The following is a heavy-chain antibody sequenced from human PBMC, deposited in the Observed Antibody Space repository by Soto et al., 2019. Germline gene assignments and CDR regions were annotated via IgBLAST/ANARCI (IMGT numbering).Heavy chain of an antibody. J-gene: IGHJ4*02. CDR3: ASQHYYDGSGSYVVY. CDR2: IHYSGST. V-gene: IGHV4-39*01. D-gene: IGHD3-22*01. CDR1: GGSISSGGYY. Sequence: PSETLSLTCAVSGGSISSGGYYWGWIRQPPGKGLEWIGNIHYSGSTYYDSSLQSRVIISIDTSKNQFSLKLSSVTATDTAVYYCASQHYYDGSGSYVVYWGQGPLVTVPT.